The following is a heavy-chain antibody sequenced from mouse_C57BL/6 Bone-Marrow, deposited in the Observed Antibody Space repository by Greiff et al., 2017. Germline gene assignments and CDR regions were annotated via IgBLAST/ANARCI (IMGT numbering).Heavy chain of an antibody. CDR3: ARGAIYFDY. J-gene: IGHJ2*03. CDR1: GYAFSSSW. CDR2: IYPGDGDT. Sequence: VQLQQSGPELVKPGASVKISCKASGYAFSSSWMNWVKQRPGKGLEWIGRIYPGDGDTNYNGKFKGKATLTADNSSSTAYMQLSSRTSEDSAVYFCARGAIYFDYGGRGTSPTLSS. V-gene: IGHV1-82*01.